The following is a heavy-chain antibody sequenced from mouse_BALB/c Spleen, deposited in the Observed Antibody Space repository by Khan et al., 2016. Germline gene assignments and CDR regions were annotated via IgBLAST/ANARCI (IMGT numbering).Heavy chain of an antibody. V-gene: IGHV1-7*01. D-gene: IGHD1-3*01. Sequence: QVQLQQSGAELAKPGASVKMSCKASGYTFTSYWMHWVKQRPGQGLEWIGYINPSTGYTEYNQKFKDKATLTADKSSSTAYMQLSSLTSEDSAVYYCARGGSGYYVDYWGQGTTLTVSS. CDR1: GYTFTSYW. CDR2: INPSTGYT. CDR3: ARGGSGYYVDY. J-gene: IGHJ2*01.